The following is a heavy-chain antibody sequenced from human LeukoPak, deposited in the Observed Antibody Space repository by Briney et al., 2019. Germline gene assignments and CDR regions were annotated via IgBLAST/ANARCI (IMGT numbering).Heavy chain of an antibody. J-gene: IGHJ4*02. CDR2: IRSKTEGGTI. D-gene: IGHD3-22*01. CDR1: GFTLSNAW. V-gene: IGHV3-15*01. CDR3: TKYYYDSSGFYYHYDY. Sequence: GGSLRLSCAASGFTLSNAWMSWVRQAPGKGLEWVGRIRSKTEGGTIEYAAPVKGRFTISRDDTKNTLYLQMYSLKTEDTAVYYCTKYYYDSSGFYYHYDYLGQGTLVTVSS.